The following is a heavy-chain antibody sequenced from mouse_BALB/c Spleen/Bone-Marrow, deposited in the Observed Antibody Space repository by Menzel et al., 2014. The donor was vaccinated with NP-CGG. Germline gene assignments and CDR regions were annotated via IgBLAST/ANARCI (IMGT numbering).Heavy chain of an antibody. CDR2: INPYNGDT. CDR1: GYSFTGYF. CDR3: GRSKYGNYDAMDY. V-gene: IGHV1-37*01. J-gene: IGHJ4*01. Sequence: LVESGPELVKPGASVKISCKASGYSFTGYFMNWVKQSHGKSLEWIGRINPYNGDTFYNQKFKGKATLTVDKSSSTAHMELLSLTSEDPAVYYCGRSKYGNYDAMDYWGQGTSVTVSS. D-gene: IGHD2-10*02.